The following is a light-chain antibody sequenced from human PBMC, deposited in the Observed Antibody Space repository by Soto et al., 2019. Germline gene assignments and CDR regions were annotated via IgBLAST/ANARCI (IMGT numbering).Light chain of an antibody. CDR2: EVS. Sequence: QSVLTQPASVSGSPGQSITISCTGTSSDVGGYNYVSWHQQHPGKAPKLMIYEVSNRPSGVSNRFSGSKSGNTASLTISVLQAEDEADYYCSSYTSSSSYVFGTGTKLTVL. V-gene: IGLV2-14*01. J-gene: IGLJ1*01. CDR3: SSYTSSSSYV. CDR1: SSDVGGYNY.